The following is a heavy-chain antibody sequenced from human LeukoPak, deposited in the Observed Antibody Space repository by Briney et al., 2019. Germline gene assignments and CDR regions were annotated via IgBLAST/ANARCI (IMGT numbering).Heavy chain of an antibody. D-gene: IGHD6-19*01. CDR3: ASASQWLVWGD. V-gene: IGHV4-59*12. CDR2: ISYSGST. J-gene: IGHJ1*01. CDR1: GGSIRNYY. Sequence: SETLSLTCTVSGGSIRNYYWSWIRQPPGKGLEGIGYISYSGSTNYFPSLKSRVTMSLDTSKNQLSLTLSSMTAADTAVYYCASASQWLVWGDWGQGTLVTVSS.